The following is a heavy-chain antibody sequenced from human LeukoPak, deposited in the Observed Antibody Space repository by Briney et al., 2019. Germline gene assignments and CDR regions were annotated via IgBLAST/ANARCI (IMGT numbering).Heavy chain of an antibody. V-gene: IGHV3-23*01. CDR3: AGHITIFGVVIRPFDY. CDR2: ISGSGGST. CDR1: GFTFDDYA. Sequence: PGGSLRLSCAASGFTFDDYAMHWVRQAPGKGLEWVSAISGSGGSTYYADSVKGRFTISRDNSKNTLYLQMNSLRAEDTAVYYCAGHITIFGVVIRPFDYWGQGTLVTVSS. D-gene: IGHD3-3*01. J-gene: IGHJ4*02.